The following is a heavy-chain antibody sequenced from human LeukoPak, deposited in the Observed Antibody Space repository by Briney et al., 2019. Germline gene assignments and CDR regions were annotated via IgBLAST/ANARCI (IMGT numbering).Heavy chain of an antibody. CDR3: AYDGYNKYYGMDV. J-gene: IGHJ6*02. CDR1: GGSFSGYY. V-gene: IGHV4-34*01. D-gene: IGHD5-12*01. CDR2: INHSGST. Sequence: SETLSLTCAVYGGSFSGYYWSWIRQPPGKGLEWIGEINHSGSTNYNPPLKSRVTISVDTSKNQFSLKLSSVTAADTAVYYCAYDGYNKYYGMDVWGQGTTVTVSS.